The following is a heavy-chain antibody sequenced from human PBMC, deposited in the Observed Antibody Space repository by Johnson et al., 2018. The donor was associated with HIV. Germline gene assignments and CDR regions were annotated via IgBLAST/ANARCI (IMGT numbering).Heavy chain of an antibody. CDR1: GFAFSGYA. Sequence: QVQLVESGGGLVQPGGSLRLSCTASGFAFSGYAMHWVRQAPGKGLEWVSVIYSGGSTYYADSVQGRFTISRDNAKNSLYLQMNSLRADDTAIYYCANEPHLDAFDIWGQGTMVTVSS. CDR2: IYSGGST. CDR3: ANEPHLDAFDI. J-gene: IGHJ3*02. V-gene: IGHV3-NL1*01.